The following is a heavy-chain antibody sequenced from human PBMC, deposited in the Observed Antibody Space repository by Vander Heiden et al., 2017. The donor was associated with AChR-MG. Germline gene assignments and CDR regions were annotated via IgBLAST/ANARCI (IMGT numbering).Heavy chain of an antibody. D-gene: IGHD1-7*01. CDR1: GGTFSSYA. Sequence: QVQLVQSGAEVKKPGSSVKVSCKASGGTFSSYAISWVGQAPGQGLEWMGGIIPIFGTANYAQKFQCRVTITADESTSTAYIELSSLRSEDTAVYYCARGPVTGTTSGNAFDIWGQGTMVTVSS. J-gene: IGHJ3*02. CDR3: ARGPVTGTTSGNAFDI. CDR2: IIPIFGTA. V-gene: IGHV1-69*01.